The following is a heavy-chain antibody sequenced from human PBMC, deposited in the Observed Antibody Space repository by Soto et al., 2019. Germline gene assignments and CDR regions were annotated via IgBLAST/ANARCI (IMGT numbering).Heavy chain of an antibody. D-gene: IGHD3-3*01. Sequence: SETLSLTCTVSGGSVSSGSYYWSWIRQHPGKGLEWIGYIYYSGITNYTPSLKSRFTISVDTSKNQFSLKLSSVTAADTAVYYCARRHPTIFGVVIIPAWFDPWGQGTLVTVSS. V-gene: IGHV4-61*01. J-gene: IGHJ5*02. CDR3: ARRHPTIFGVVIIPAWFDP. CDR1: GGSVSSGSYY. CDR2: IYYSGIT.